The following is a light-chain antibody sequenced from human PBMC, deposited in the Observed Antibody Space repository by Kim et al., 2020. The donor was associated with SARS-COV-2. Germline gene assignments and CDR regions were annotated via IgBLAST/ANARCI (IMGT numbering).Light chain of an antibody. CDR3: QQYFSWPLT. V-gene: IGKV3-11*01. CDR1: ESPGAS. CDR2: DAW. J-gene: IGKJ4*01. Sequence: LSPGERATLSCRTRESPGASLAWYQQKPGRAPRLLIYDAWSRATGIPARFSGGGSVTDFTLTVTSLELEDSAVYFCQQYFSWPLTFGGGTKVDIK.